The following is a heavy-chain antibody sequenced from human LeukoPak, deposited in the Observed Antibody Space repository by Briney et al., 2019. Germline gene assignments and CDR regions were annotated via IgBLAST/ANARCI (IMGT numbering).Heavy chain of an antibody. Sequence: NPGGSLRLSCAASGFTFSSYGMHWVRQAPGKGLEWVAFIRYDGSNKYYADSVKGRFTISRDNSKNTLYLQMNSLRAEDTAVYYCAKRESSGWYRGVNYWGQGTLVTVSS. CDR3: AKRESSGWYRGVNY. V-gene: IGHV3-30*02. D-gene: IGHD6-19*01. J-gene: IGHJ4*02. CDR1: GFTFSSYG. CDR2: IRYDGSNK.